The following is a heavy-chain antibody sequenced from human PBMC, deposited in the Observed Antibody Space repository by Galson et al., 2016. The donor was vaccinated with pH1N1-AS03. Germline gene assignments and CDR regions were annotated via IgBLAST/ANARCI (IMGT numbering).Heavy chain of an antibody. CDR2: IIPSLDVP. V-gene: IGHV1-69*04. J-gene: IGHJ3*02. Sequence: SVKVSCKASGGTFSSYVINWVRQAPGQGLEWMGRIIPSLDVPNYAQEFQGRVTITADKSTRTAYMELSSLRSEDTAVYYCARDSTITGTTEDDALDIWGQGTMVIVSS. CDR1: GGTFSSYV. CDR3: ARDSTITGTTEDDALDI. D-gene: IGHD1-14*01.